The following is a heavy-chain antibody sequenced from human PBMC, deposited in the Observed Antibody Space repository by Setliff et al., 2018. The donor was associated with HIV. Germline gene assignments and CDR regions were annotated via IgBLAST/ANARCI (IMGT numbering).Heavy chain of an antibody. V-gene: IGHV1-3*01. Sequence: ASVKVSCKASGYTFTSYAMHWVRQAPGQRLEWMGWINAGNGNTKYSQKFQGRVTITTDESTNTGYMELSSLRSEDTAVYYCARESACSSTSCPKVLEYWGQGTLVTVSS. J-gene: IGHJ4*02. CDR1: GYTFTSYA. CDR2: INAGNGNT. D-gene: IGHD2-2*01. CDR3: ARESACSSTSCPKVLEY.